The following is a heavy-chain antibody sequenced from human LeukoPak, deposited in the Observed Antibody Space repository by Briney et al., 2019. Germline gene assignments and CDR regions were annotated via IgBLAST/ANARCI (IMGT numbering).Heavy chain of an antibody. CDR3: ARGESQQLVLDNWFDP. Sequence: GASVKVSCKASGYTFTGYYMHWVRQAPGQGLEWMGRINPNSGGTNYAQKFQGRVTMTRDTSISTAYMELSRLRSDDTAVYYCARGESQQLVLDNWFDPWGQGTLVTVSS. V-gene: IGHV1-2*06. J-gene: IGHJ5*02. CDR1: GYTFTGYY. D-gene: IGHD6-13*01. CDR2: INPNSGGT.